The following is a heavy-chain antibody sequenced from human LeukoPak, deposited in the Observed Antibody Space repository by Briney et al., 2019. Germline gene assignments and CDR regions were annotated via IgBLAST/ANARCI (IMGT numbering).Heavy chain of an antibody. V-gene: IGHV4-39*01. CDR3: ARRWYSSSSAFGI. CDR2: IYYSGST. D-gene: IGHD6-6*01. Sequence: TASETLSLTCTVSGGSISSSSYYWGWIRQPPGKGLEWIGSIYYSGSTYYNPSLKSRVTISVDTSKNQFSLKLSSVTAADTAVYYCARRWYSSSSAFGIWGQGTMVTVSS. CDR1: GGSISSSSYY. J-gene: IGHJ3*02.